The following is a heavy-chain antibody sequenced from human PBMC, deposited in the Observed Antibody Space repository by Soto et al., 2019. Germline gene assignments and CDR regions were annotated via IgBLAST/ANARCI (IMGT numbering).Heavy chain of an antibody. D-gene: IGHD2-2*01. CDR2: INHSGST. Sequence: QVQLQQWGAGLLKPSETLSLTCAVYGGSFSGYYWSWIRQPPGKGLEWIGEINHSGSTNYNPSLKSRVTISVDTSKNQFSLKLSSVTAADTAVYYCARGLGYSSSTSCYGWFDPWGQGTLVTVSS. J-gene: IGHJ5*02. CDR1: GGSFSGYY. CDR3: ARGLGYSSSTSCYGWFDP. V-gene: IGHV4-34*01.